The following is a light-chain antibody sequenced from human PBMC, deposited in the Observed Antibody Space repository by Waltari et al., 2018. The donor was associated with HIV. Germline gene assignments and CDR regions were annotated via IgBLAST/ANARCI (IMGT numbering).Light chain of an antibody. CDR2: AAA. CDR3: HQYNDSPWT. V-gene: IGKV3-20*01. CDR1: QSLTSNY. J-gene: IGKJ1*01. Sequence: EIVLTQFPDSLSLSPGERATLSCRASQSLTSNYLAWYQQKPGQAPRLLIYAAATRAPGSPDRFSGSGSGTDFTLTISKLEPEDLAVYFCHQYNDSPWTFGQGTKVEIK.